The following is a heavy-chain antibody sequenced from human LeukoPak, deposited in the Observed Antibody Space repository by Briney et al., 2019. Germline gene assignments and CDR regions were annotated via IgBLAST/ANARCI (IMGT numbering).Heavy chain of an antibody. V-gene: IGHV1-69*05. CDR2: IIPIFGTA. CDR1: GGTFSSYA. CDR3: ARDGSRGSYYGY. D-gene: IGHD1-26*01. J-gene: IGHJ4*02. Sequence: ASVKVSRKASGGTFSSYAISWVRQAPGQGLEWMGRIIPIFGTANYAQKFQGRVTITTDESTSTAYMELSSLRSEDTAVYYCARDGSRGSYYGYWGQGTLVTVSS.